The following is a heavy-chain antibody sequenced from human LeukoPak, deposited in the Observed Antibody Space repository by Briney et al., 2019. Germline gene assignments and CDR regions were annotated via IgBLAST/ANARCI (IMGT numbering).Heavy chain of an antibody. D-gene: IGHD1-26*01. CDR1: GYNFATSG. CDR2: ISGYNGNT. Sequence: ASVRVSCKAYGYNFATSGIGWVRQAPGQGLEWLGWISGYNGNTKSAPKVQGRVTMTTDTSTDTAYLELGSLRVDDTAIYYCARDLGPYTGSYYSYYHYMDVWGEGTSVTVSS. J-gene: IGHJ6*03. V-gene: IGHV1-18*01. CDR3: ARDLGPYTGSYYSYYHYMDV.